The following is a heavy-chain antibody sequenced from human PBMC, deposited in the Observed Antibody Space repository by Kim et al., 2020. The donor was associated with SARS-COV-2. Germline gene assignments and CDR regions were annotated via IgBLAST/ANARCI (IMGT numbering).Heavy chain of an antibody. J-gene: IGHJ6*02. Sequence: SVKVSCKASGGTFSSYAISWVRQAPGQGLEWMGGIIPIFGTANYAQKFQGRVTITADESTSTAYMELSSLRSEDTAVYYCARVSLSKFRPTPDYYYYGMDVWGQGTTVTVSS. CDR1: GGTFSSYA. D-gene: IGHD3-10*01. CDR2: IIPIFGTA. V-gene: IGHV1-69*13. CDR3: ARVSLSKFRPTPDYYYYGMDV.